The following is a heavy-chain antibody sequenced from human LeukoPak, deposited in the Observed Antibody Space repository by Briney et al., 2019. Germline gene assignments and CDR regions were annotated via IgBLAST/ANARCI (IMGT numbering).Heavy chain of an antibody. CDR1: GYTFTSYY. CDR3: ARDLGPPYYDFWSQRAYYYYYMDV. Sequence: GASVKVSCKASGYTFTSYYMHWVRQAPGQGLEWMGIINPSGGSASYAQKFQGRVTMTRDMSTSTVYMELSSLRSEDTAVYYCARDLGPPYYDFWSQRAYYYYYMDVWGKGTTVTVSS. D-gene: IGHD3-3*01. CDR2: INPSGGSA. V-gene: IGHV1-46*01. J-gene: IGHJ6*03.